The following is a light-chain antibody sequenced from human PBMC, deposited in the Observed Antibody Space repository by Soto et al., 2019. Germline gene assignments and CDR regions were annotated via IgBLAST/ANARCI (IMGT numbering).Light chain of an antibody. J-gene: IGKJ5*01. CDR1: QTVNENY. CDR3: HQYGSSST. CDR2: DAS. Sequence: DIQLTQCPATLSLSLGERATLSCRASQTVNENYLAWYQQKPGQAPRLLLFDASTRATGIPDRFSGSGSGTDFTLTISDVEPEDFAVYYCHQYGSSSTFGQGTRLEIK. V-gene: IGKV3-20*01.